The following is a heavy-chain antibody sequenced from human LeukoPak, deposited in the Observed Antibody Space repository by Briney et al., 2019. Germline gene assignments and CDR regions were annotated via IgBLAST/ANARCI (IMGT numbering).Heavy chain of an antibody. Sequence: GGSLRLSCAASGFTFSSYSMNWVRQAPGKGLEWVSSISSSSSYIYYADSVKGRFTISRDNAKNSLYLQMNSLRAEDTAVYYCARDVRAPWYYDSSGYYRGDAFDIWGQGTMVTVSS. CDR1: GFTFSSYS. D-gene: IGHD3-22*01. V-gene: IGHV3-21*01. CDR3: ARDVRAPWYYDSSGYYRGDAFDI. J-gene: IGHJ3*02. CDR2: ISSSSSYI.